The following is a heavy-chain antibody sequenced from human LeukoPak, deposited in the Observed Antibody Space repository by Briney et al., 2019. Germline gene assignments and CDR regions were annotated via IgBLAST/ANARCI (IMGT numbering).Heavy chain of an antibody. CDR1: GYTFTSYA. CDR2: INTNTGNP. V-gene: IGHV7-4-1*02. Sequence: ASVKVSCKASGYTFTSYAMNWVRQAPGQGLEWLGWINTNTGNPTYAQGFTGRFIFSLDTSVNTAYLQISSLKAEDTAVYYCARVVHPYDYESSGLTYDAFDIWGQGTMVTVSS. D-gene: IGHD3-22*01. CDR3: ARVVHPYDYESSGLTYDAFDI. J-gene: IGHJ3*02.